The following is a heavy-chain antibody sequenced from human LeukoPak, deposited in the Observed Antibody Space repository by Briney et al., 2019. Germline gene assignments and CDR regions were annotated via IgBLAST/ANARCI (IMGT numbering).Heavy chain of an antibody. V-gene: IGHV3-66*03. CDR1: GFTVSSNY. CDR2: IYSSGST. Sequence: GGSLRLSCAASGFTVSSNYMSWVRQAPGKGLEWVSVIYSSGSTYYADSVKGRFTISRDNSKNTLYLQMNSLRAEDTAVYYCARDRLSRALGGFDYWGQGTLVTVSS. J-gene: IGHJ4*02. CDR3: ARDRLSRALGGFDY. D-gene: IGHD4-23*01.